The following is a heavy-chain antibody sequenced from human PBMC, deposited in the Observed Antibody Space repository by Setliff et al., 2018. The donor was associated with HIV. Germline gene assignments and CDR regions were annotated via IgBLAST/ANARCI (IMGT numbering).Heavy chain of an antibody. CDR3: ARGVKWLDP. D-gene: IGHD3-16*01. J-gene: IGHJ5*02. CDR2: IYSDGSTT. CDR1: GFSFSSYA. Sequence: PGGSLRLSCVGAGFSFSSYAMTWVRQASGGGLEWVSIIYSDGSTTYYADSVKGRFLISRDDSKNAVFLHMNSLRVGDTAVYYCARGVKWLDPWGQGTLVTVSS. V-gene: IGHV3-23*03.